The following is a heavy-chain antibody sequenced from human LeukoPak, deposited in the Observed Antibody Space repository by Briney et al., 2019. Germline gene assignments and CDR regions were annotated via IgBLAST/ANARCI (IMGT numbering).Heavy chain of an antibody. CDR3: ARVGVVAATD. CDR2: ISSRSSYI. D-gene: IGHD2-15*01. CDR1: GFTFSSYS. Sequence: KTGGSLRLSCAASGFTFSSYSMNWVRQAPGKGLEWVSSISSRSSYIYYADSVKGRFTISRDNAKNSLYLQMNSLRAEDTAVYFCARVGVVAATDWGQGTLVTVSS. J-gene: IGHJ4*02. V-gene: IGHV3-21*01.